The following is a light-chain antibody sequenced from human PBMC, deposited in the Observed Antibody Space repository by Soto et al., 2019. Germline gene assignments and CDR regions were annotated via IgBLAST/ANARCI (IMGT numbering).Light chain of an antibody. V-gene: IGKV1-12*01. CDR1: QGISSW. Sequence: DIQMTQSPASLSASVGDRVTITCRASQGISSWLAWYQQKPGKAPNLLIYAASHLQSGVPSRFSGSGSGTDFTLTITSLQPEDFATYFCQQADSFPFTFGPGTKVDIK. J-gene: IGKJ3*01. CDR3: QQADSFPFT. CDR2: AAS.